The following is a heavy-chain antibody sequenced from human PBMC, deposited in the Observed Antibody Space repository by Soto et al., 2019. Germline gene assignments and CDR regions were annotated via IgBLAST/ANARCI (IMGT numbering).Heavy chain of an antibody. CDR2: ISYSGNT. D-gene: IGHD3-10*01. CDR1: DNSISRYY. CDR3: ASREMTTIVDYYKHYAMDV. J-gene: IGHJ6*01. Sequence: QVQLQESGPGLVKPSETLSLNCIVSDNSISRYYWSWIRQPPGKGLEWIGYISYSGNTNYNPSLKSRVSISVDPSKHPFSLKLSSVTAADTAVYYCASREMTTIVDYYKHYAMDVWGQGTTVTVSS. V-gene: IGHV4-59*13.